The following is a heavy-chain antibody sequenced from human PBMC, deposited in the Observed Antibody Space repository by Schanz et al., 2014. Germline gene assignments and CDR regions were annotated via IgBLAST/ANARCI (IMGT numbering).Heavy chain of an antibody. Sequence: VQLLESGGGLVKPGGSLRLSCAASGFVFGDYYMTWIRQAPGKGLEWLSYISDSGTYTNYADSVKGRFTISRDNAKSSLYLQMNSLRVEDTAVYYCARIGGSVFDYWAQGTLVTVSS. D-gene: IGHD3-10*01. V-gene: IGHV3-11*03. CDR1: GFVFGDYY. J-gene: IGHJ4*02. CDR2: ISDSGTYT. CDR3: ARIGGSVFDY.